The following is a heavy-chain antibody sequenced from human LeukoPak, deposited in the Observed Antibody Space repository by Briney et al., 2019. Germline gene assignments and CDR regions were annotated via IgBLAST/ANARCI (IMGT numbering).Heavy chain of an antibody. Sequence: SETLSLTCTVSGGSISSSSYYWGWIRQPPGKGLEWIGYIYYSGSTNYNPSLKSRVTISVDTSKNQFSLKLSSVTAADTAVYYCARGGSSLDYWGQGTLVTVSS. CDR3: ARGGSSLDY. CDR1: GGSISSSSYY. J-gene: IGHJ4*02. D-gene: IGHD6-13*01. CDR2: IYYSGST. V-gene: IGHV4-61*05.